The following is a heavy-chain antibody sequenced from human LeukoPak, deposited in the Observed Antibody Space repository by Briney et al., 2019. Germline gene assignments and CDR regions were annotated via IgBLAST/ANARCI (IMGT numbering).Heavy chain of an antibody. CDR2: IIPIFGTA. D-gene: IGHD5-18*01. V-gene: IGHV1-69*13. CDR3: ARDGPRRGYSYGWTKVRFDAFDI. J-gene: IGHJ3*02. Sequence: SVKVSCKASGGTFSSYAISWVRQAPGQGLEWMGGIIPIFGTANYAQKFQGRVTITADESTSTAYMELSSLRSEDTAVYYCARDGPRRGYSYGWTKVRFDAFDIWGQGTMVTVSS. CDR1: GGTFSSYA.